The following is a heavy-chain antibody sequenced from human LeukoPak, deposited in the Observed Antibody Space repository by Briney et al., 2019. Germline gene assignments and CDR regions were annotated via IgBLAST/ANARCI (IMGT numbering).Heavy chain of an antibody. V-gene: IGHV4-61*02. CDR2: IYTSGST. J-gene: IGHJ4*02. Sequence: SETLSLTCTVSGNSISSGDNYWSWIRQPAGKGLEWIGRIYTSGSTNYNPSLKSRVTISVDTSKNQFSLKLSSVTAADTAVYYCARDYDFWSGYYGSCFDYWGQGTLVTVSS. CDR3: ARDYDFWSGYYGSCFDY. D-gene: IGHD3-3*01. CDR1: GNSISSGDNY.